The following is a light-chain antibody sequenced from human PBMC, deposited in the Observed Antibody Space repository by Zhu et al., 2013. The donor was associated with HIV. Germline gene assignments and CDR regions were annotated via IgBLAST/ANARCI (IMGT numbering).Light chain of an antibody. Sequence: EIVMTQSPVTLSVSPGETVTLSCRASHSVTSNLAWYQQKPGQAPRLLIYGASATATGVPDRFSGSGSGTDFSLTINSLQSEDFAVYYCQQYINWPLTFGG. CDR2: GAS. J-gene: IGKJ4*01. V-gene: IGKV3-15*01. CDR3: QQYINWPLT. CDR1: HSVTSN.